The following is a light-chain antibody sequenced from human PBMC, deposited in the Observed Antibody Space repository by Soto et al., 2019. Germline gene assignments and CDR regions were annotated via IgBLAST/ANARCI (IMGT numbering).Light chain of an antibody. Sequence: AIRMTQSPSSFSASIGDRVTITCRASQGISSCLAWYQQKPGKAPKLLIYTASTLQGGVPSRFSGSGSGTDFTLTISFQQSEDVATYYYQQYYSYPRTFGQGTKVEIK. V-gene: IGKV1-8*01. CDR1: QGISSC. CDR3: QQYYSYPRT. CDR2: TAS. J-gene: IGKJ1*01.